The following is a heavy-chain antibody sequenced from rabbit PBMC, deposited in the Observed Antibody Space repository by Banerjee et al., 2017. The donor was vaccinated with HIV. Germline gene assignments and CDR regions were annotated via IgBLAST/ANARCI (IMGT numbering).Heavy chain of an antibody. CDR3: ARDFYAGYASYGYGFNL. D-gene: IGHD6-1*01. CDR2: INTSSGNT. V-gene: IGHV1S45*01. J-gene: IGHJ4*01. CDR1: GFSFSNKYV. Sequence: QEQLEESGGDLVKPEGSLTLTCTASGFSFSNKYVMCWVRQAPGKGLEWIACINTSSGNTVYASWAKGRFTISKTSSTTVTLQMTSLTAADTATYFCARDFYAGYASYGYGFNLWGPGTLVTVS.